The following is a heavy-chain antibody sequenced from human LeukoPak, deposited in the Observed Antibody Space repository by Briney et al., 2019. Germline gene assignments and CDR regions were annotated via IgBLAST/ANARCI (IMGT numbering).Heavy chain of an antibody. CDR3: ARDPGGPHTVKWDAFDI. CDR1: GFTVSSNY. D-gene: IGHD2-2*02. CDR2: IYSGGST. J-gene: IGHJ3*02. V-gene: IGHV3-53*01. Sequence: PGGSLRLSCAASGFTVSSNYMSWVRQAPGKGLEWVSVIYSGGSTYYADSVQGRFTISRDNSKNTLYLQMNSLRAEDTAVYYCARDPGGPHTVKWDAFDIWGQGTMVTVSS.